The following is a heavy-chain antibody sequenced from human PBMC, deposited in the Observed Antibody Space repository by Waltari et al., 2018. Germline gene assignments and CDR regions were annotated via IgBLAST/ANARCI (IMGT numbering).Heavy chain of an antibody. CDR1: GFTFRSSG. D-gene: IGHD2-8*02. CDR3: ASCTGGNCYYYGFDV. V-gene: IGHV3-30*03. J-gene: IGHJ6*02. Sequence: QVQLVESGGGVVQPGRSVRLSCAASGFTFRSSGMHWVRQTPGRGLEWVAVISSDGSRKSYADSVKGRFSISRDNSKNSLSLEMNSLRPEDTAVYYCASCTGGNCYYYGFDVWGQGTTVTVSS. CDR2: ISSDGSRK.